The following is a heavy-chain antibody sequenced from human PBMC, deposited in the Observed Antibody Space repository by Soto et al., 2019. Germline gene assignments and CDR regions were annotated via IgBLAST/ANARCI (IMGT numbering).Heavy chain of an antibody. D-gene: IGHD3-10*01. CDR3: ARGGFVEMARNDAFDI. CDR2: IYYSGST. J-gene: IGHJ3*02. V-gene: IGHV4-39*01. CDR1: GGSISSSSYY. Sequence: SETLSLTCTVSGGSISSSSYYWGWIRQPPGKGLEWIGSIYYSGSTYYNPSLKSRVTISVDTSKNQFSLKLSSVTAADTAVYYCARGGFVEMARNDAFDIWGQGTMVTVSS.